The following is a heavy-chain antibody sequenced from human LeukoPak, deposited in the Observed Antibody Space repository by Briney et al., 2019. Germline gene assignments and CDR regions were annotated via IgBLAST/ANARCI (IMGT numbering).Heavy chain of an antibody. J-gene: IGHJ1*01. CDR2: ISGSGGST. CDR1: GFTFSSYA. Sequence: TGRSLRLSCAASGFTFSSYAMSWVRQAPGKGLEWVSAISGSGGSTYYADSVKGRFTISRDNSKNTLYLQMNSLRAEDTAVYYCAKGAYGDYEYFQHWGQGTLITVSS. CDR3: AKGAYGDYEYFQH. D-gene: IGHD4-17*01. V-gene: IGHV3-23*01.